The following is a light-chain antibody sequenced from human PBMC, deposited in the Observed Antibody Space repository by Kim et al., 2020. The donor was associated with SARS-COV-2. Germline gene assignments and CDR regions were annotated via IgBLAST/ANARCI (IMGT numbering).Light chain of an antibody. Sequence: GQPVNISSTGTTRDVGTYARVSWYHKPAGTAPNLMFYEVNDRPSGVPDRFSGSKAGNAASLTISGLQPEDEADYYCSSYTSSNTYVFGTGTKVTVL. J-gene: IGLJ1*01. CDR1: TRDVGTYAR. CDR2: EVN. V-gene: IGLV2-18*02. CDR3: SSYTSSNTYV.